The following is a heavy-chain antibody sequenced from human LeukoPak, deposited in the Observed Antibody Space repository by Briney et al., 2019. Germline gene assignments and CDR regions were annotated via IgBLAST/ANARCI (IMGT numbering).Heavy chain of an antibody. J-gene: IGHJ5*02. D-gene: IGHD3-10*01. CDR2: INPNSGGT. Sequence: ASVKVSCKASGYTFTGYYMHWVRQAPGQGLEWMGWINPNSGGTNYAQEFQGRVTMTRDTSISTAYMELSRLRSDDTAVYYCARDLAYGSGQNWFDPWGQGTLVTVSS. V-gene: IGHV1-2*02. CDR1: GYTFTGYY. CDR3: ARDLAYGSGQNWFDP.